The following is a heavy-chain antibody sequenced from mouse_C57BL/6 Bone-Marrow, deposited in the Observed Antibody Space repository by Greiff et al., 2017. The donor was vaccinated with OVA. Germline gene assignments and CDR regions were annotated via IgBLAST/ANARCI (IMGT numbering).Heavy chain of an antibody. Sequence: QVQLKQSGAELVRPGTSVKVSCKASGYAFTNYLIEWVKQRPGQGLEWIGVINPGSGGTNYNEKFKGKATLTADKSSSTAYMQLSSLTSEDSAVYFCARSYYGNYAYFDVWGTGTTVTVSS. CDR3: ARSYYGNYAYFDV. J-gene: IGHJ1*03. D-gene: IGHD2-10*01. V-gene: IGHV1-54*01. CDR2: INPGSGGT. CDR1: GYAFTNYL.